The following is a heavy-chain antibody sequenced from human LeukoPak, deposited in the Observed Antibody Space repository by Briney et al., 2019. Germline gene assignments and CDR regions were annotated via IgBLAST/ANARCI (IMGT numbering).Heavy chain of an antibody. J-gene: IGHJ4*02. CDR3: AKSTDILTGYFDY. CDR2: IRFDGSNK. Sequence: GGSLRLSCATSRFTFTGYGMHWVRQAPGKGLEWVAFIRFDGSNKYYADSVEGRFTISRDNSKNTLYLQMNSLRAEDTAVYYCAKSTDILTGYFDYWGQGTLVTVSS. D-gene: IGHD3-9*01. V-gene: IGHV3-30*02. CDR1: RFTFTGYG.